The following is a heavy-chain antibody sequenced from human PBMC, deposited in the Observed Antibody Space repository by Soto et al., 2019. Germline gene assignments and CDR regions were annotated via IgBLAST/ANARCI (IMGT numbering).Heavy chain of an antibody. J-gene: IGHJ2*01. Sequence: QVQLQESGPGLVKPSETLSLTCTVSGGSIGSYYWSWIRQPPGKGLEWIGYIYYSGTTNYNPSLKSRVTISIDTSKNQFSLKLSSVTAADTAVYYCARDKVEAGEGWYFDLWGRGTLVTVSS. D-gene: IGHD7-27*01. CDR1: GGSIGSYY. CDR3: ARDKVEAGEGWYFDL. CDR2: IYYSGTT. V-gene: IGHV4-59*13.